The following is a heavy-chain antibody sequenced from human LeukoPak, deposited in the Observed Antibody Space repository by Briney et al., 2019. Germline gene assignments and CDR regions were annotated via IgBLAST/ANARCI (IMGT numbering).Heavy chain of an antibody. CDR2: IYSGGST. CDR3: ARGYGDFDY. Sequence: GGSLRLSCAASEFTFSSYSMNWVRQAPGKGLEWVSVIYSGGSTYYADSVKGRFTISRDNSKNTLYLQMNSLRAEDTAVYYCARGYGDFDYWGQGTLVTVSS. J-gene: IGHJ4*02. V-gene: IGHV3-66*01. CDR1: EFTFSSYS. D-gene: IGHD4-17*01.